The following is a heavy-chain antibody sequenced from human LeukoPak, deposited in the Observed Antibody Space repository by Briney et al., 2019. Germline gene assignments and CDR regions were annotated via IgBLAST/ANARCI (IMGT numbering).Heavy chain of an antibody. J-gene: IGHJ4*02. CDR2: INPNSGGT. CDR1: VYTFTDYY. V-gene: IGHV1-2*02. Sequence: GSSVKDSCQASVYTFTDYYIDWVRQAPGQGLEWMGWINPNSGGTNYAQKFQGRVTMTRDTSISTAYMELSSLRSDDTAVYYCARALSLDYWGQGTLVAVSS. CDR3: ARALSLDY.